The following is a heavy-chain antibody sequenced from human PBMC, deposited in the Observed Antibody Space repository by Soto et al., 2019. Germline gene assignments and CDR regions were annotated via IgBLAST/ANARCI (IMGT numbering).Heavy chain of an antibody. CDR3: ARDRFYGSGSYYLPLGY. J-gene: IGHJ4*02. D-gene: IGHD3-10*01. CDR2: INAGNGNT. CDR1: GYTFTSYA. V-gene: IGHV1-3*01. Sequence: QVQLVQSGAEVKKPGASVKVSCKASGYTFTSYAMHWVRQAPGQRLEWMGWINAGNGNTKYSQKFQGRVTITRDTSASKAYMELSSLRSEDTAVYYCARDRFYGSGSYYLPLGYWGQGTLVTVSS.